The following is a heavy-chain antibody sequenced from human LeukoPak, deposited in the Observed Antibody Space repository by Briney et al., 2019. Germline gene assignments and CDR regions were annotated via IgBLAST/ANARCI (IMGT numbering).Heavy chain of an antibody. CDR1: GGSISSYY. J-gene: IGHJ4*02. CDR3: ARQPLRFGELSGFDY. CDR2: IYYSGST. D-gene: IGHD3-10*01. Sequence: SETLSLTCTVSGGSISSYYWSWIRQPPGKGLEWTGYIYYSGSTNYNPSLKSRVTISVDTSKNQFSLKLSSVTAADTAVYYCARQPLRFGELSGFDYWGQGTLVTVSS. V-gene: IGHV4-59*08.